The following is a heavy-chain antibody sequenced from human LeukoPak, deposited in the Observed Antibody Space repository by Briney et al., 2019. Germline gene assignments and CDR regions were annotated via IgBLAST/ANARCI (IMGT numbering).Heavy chain of an antibody. V-gene: IGHV1-69*13. CDR2: IIPIFGTA. J-gene: IGHJ4*02. CDR3: ARGRDSSSWSPNFDY. CDR1: GGTFSSYA. Sequence: SVKVSCKASGGTFSSYAISWVRQAPGQGLEWMGGIIPIFGTANYAQKFQGRVTITADESTSTAYMELSSLRSEDTAVYYCARGRDSSSWSPNFDYWGQGALVTVSS. D-gene: IGHD6-13*01.